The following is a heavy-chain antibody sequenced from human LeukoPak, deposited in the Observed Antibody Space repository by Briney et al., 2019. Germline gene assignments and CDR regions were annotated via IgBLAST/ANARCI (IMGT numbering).Heavy chain of an antibody. Sequence: ASVKVSCKASGYTFTGYYMHWVRQAPGQGLEWMGWINPNSGGTNYAQKFQGRVTMTRDTSISTAYMELSSLRSEDTAVYYCARVPTPSLNWFDPWGQGTLVTVSS. CDR2: INPNSGGT. CDR3: ARVPTPSLNWFDP. CDR1: GYTFTGYY. V-gene: IGHV1-2*02. J-gene: IGHJ5*02.